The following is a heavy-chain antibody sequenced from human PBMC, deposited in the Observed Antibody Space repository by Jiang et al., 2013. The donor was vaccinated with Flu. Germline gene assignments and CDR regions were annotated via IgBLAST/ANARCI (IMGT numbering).Heavy chain of an antibody. V-gene: IGHV4-39*01. D-gene: IGHD2-2*02. CDR1: GGSISSSSYY. Sequence: LSLTCTVSGGSISSSSYYWGWIRQPPGKGLEWIGSIYYSGSTYYNPSLKSRVTISVDTSKNQFSLKLSSVTAADTAVYYCARVGCSSTSCYTSYYYYYMDVWGKGTTVTVSS. CDR2: IYYSGST. J-gene: IGHJ6*03. CDR3: ARVGCSSTSCYTSYYYYYMDV.